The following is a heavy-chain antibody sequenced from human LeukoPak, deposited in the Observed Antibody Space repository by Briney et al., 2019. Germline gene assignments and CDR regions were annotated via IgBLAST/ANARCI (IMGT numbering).Heavy chain of an antibody. Sequence: KPSETLSLTCTVSGGSLSGYYWSWIRQPAAKCLEGIGRIHNSGTTNYNPSLKSRVTMSVDTPKNQFSLELDSVTAADTAVYYCAPDQTWGWGYCYFDLWARGTLVTVSS. CDR1: GGSLSGYY. V-gene: IGHV4-4*07. D-gene: IGHD7-27*01. J-gene: IGHJ2*01. CDR2: IHNSGTT. CDR3: APDQTWGWGYCYFDL.